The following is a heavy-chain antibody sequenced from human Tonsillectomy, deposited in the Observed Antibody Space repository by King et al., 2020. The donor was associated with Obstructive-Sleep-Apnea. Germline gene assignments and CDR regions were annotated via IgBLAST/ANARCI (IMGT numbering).Heavy chain of an antibody. D-gene: IGHD3-9*01. CDR1: GFTFSSYG. Sequence: VQLVESGGGVVQPGGSLRLSCAASGFTFSSYGMHWVRQAPGKGLEWVAFIRYDGKNKYYVDSVKGRFTISRDNSNNTLYLQMSSLRADDTAVSYCAKKYYDILSGYYLYGMDVWGQGTTVTVSS. CDR3: AKKYYDILSGYYLYGMDV. CDR2: IRYDGKNK. V-gene: IGHV3-30*02. J-gene: IGHJ6*02.